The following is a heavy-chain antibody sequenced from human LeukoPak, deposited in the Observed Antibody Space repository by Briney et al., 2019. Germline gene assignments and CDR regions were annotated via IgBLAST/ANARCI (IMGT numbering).Heavy chain of an antibody. J-gene: IGHJ4*02. V-gene: IGHV3-73*01. CDR1: GFTFSGFY. D-gene: IGHD2-15*01. Sequence: GGSLRLSCAASGFTFSGFYIHWVRQASGKGLEWVGLIRSKPNSYTTVYAASVQGRFTISRDDSKNTAYLQMSSLKAEDTAVYYCTRQDCSGGSCSYVDYWGQGTLVTVSS. CDR3: TRQDCSGGSCSYVDY. CDR2: IRSKPNSYTT.